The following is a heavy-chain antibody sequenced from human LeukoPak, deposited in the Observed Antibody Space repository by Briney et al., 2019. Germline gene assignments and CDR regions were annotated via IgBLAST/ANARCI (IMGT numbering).Heavy chain of an antibody. CDR2: IYYSGST. CDR1: GGSISSGGYY. CDR3: ARVSLRNWFDP. D-gene: IGHD5/OR15-5a*01. J-gene: IGHJ5*02. Sequence: PSETLSLTCTVSGGSISSGGYYWSWIRQHPGKGLEWIGYIYYSGSTYYNPSLKSRVTISVDTSKNQSSLKLSSVTAADTAVYYCARVSLRNWFDPWGQGTLVTVSS. V-gene: IGHV4-31*03.